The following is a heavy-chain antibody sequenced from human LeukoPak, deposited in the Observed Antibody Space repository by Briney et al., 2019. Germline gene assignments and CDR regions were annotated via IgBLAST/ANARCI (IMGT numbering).Heavy chain of an antibody. D-gene: IGHD1-1*01. CDR2: IYCSGST. Sequence: SETLSLTCTVSGGSISSYYWSWIRQPPGKGLEWIGYIYCSGSTNYNPSLKSRVTISVDTSKNQFSLKLSSVTAADTAVYYCARIMGTGTTPARYYFDYWGQGTLVTVSS. J-gene: IGHJ4*02. CDR3: ARIMGTGTTPARYYFDY. CDR1: GGSISSYY. V-gene: IGHV4-59*01.